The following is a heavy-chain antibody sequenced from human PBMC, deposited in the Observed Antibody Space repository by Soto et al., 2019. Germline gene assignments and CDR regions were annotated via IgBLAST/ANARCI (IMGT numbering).Heavy chain of an antibody. CDR1: GGTFSRNA. D-gene: IGHD3-16*01. CDR2: ISPIYGTS. Sequence: QVQLVQSGAEVKKPGSSVKVSCKGSGGTFSRNAISWVRQAPGHGLEWMGGISPIYGTSNYAQKFQGRVRFTADTATTTAYMELKRLTAEDTAVYYCAKGASATAGGQDIYYDMDVWGQGTTVTVSS. V-gene: IGHV1-69*06. J-gene: IGHJ6*02. CDR3: AKGASATAGGQDIYYDMDV.